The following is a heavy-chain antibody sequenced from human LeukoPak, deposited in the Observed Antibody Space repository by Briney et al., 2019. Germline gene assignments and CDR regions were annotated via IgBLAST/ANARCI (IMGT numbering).Heavy chain of an antibody. CDR2: ISSSNTYT. Sequence: RSGGSLRLSCAASGFTFSSYTMNWVRQAPGKGLEWVSCISSSNTYTYYADSVKGRFTISRDNAKNSLYLQMNSLRAEDTAVYYCAKEYSLYSGYDPAAFDIWGQGTMVTVSS. CDR1: GFTFSSYT. CDR3: AKEYSLYSGYDPAAFDI. V-gene: IGHV3-21*01. D-gene: IGHD5-12*01. J-gene: IGHJ3*02.